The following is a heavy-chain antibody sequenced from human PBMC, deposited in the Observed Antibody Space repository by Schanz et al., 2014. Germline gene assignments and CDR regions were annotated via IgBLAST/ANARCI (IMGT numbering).Heavy chain of an antibody. CDR3: ARALNAGYFDY. CDR2: VSSTGNT. Sequence: QVQLQESGPGLVKPSQTLSLTCTVSGGSISSGYYWSWIRHHPVKGLEWIGYVSSTGNTYYNPSLKSRLAISVDTSENHFPLNLRSVTAPDTAVYYCARALNAGYFDYWGQGTLVTVSS. CDR1: GGSISSGYY. J-gene: IGHJ4*02. V-gene: IGHV4-31*03. D-gene: IGHD2-8*01.